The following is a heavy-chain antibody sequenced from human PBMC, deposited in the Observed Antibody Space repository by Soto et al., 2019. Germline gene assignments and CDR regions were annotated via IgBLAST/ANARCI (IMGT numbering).Heavy chain of an antibody. CDR3: AKDATFPEGVAGTPGAFDI. J-gene: IGHJ3*02. CDR1: GFTFSSYG. CDR2: ISYDGSNK. Sequence: GGSLRLSCAASGFTFSSYGMHWVRQAPGKGLEWVAVISYDGSNKYYADSVKGRFTISRDNSKNTLYLQMNSLRAEDTAVYYCAKDATFPEGVAGTPGAFDIWGQGTMVTVSS. D-gene: IGHD6-19*01. V-gene: IGHV3-30*18.